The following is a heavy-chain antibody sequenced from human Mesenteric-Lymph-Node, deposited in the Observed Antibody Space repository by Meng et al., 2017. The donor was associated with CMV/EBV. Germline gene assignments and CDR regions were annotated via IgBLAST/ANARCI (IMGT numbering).Heavy chain of an antibody. CDR2: IGGGGGST. Sequence: GESLKISCAASGFTSSSYAMSWVRQAPGKGLERVSAIGGGGGSTYYTDSVKGRFTISRDHSKNTLYLQMNSLRAEDTAVYYCAKVSYSGSYGEDFDYWGQGTLVTVSS. CDR1: GFTSSSYA. CDR3: AKVSYSGSYGEDFDY. J-gene: IGHJ4*02. V-gene: IGHV3-23*01. D-gene: IGHD1-26*01.